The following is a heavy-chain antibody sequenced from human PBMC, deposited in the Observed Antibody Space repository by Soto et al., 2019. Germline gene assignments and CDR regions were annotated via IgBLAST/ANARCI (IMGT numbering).Heavy chain of an antibody. Sequence: QVQLVQSGAEVKKPGASVKVSCKASGYTFTSHAITWVRQAPGQGLEWMGWISAYNGHTNYEQKLQGRVTMTIDTSTSTVYMELRNLRSDDTAVYYCARVTVIAAAIGFNWFDPWGQGTLVTVSS. CDR3: ARVTVIAAAIGFNWFDP. CDR2: ISAYNGHT. CDR1: GYTFTSHA. D-gene: IGHD6-13*01. J-gene: IGHJ5*02. V-gene: IGHV1-18*01.